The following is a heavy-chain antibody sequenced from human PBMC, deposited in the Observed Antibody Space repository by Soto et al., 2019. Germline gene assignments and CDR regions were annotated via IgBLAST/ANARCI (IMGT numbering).Heavy chain of an antibody. CDR1: GFTFSSYG. D-gene: IGHD1-26*01. CDR3: TKGSGSLPSWGPYYFDY. Sequence: GGSLRLSCAASGFTFSSYGMHWVRQAPGKGLEWVAVISYDGSDKYYADSVKGRFTISRDNSKNTLYLQMNSLRVEDTAVYYCTKGSGSLPSWGPYYFDYWGQGTLVTVSS. V-gene: IGHV3-30*18. CDR2: ISYDGSDK. J-gene: IGHJ4*02.